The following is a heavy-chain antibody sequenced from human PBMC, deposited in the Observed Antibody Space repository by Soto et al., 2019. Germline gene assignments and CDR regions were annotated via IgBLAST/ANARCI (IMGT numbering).Heavy chain of an antibody. CDR2: IFHDGTT. CDR1: GVSISGGNW. V-gene: IGHV4-4*01. Sequence: LSLTFAVSGVSISGGNWWTWVRQTPQRGLEYIGEIFHDGTTNYYPSFERRVAISVDTSKNQFYLKLTSVTAADTAIYFCARIVYDTSLNYMYFAFWGQGALVTVSS. J-gene: IGHJ4*02. D-gene: IGHD2-8*01. CDR3: ARIVYDTSLNYMYFAF.